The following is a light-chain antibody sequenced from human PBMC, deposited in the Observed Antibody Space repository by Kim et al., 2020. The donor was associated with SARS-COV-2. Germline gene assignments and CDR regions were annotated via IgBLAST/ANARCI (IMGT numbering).Light chain of an antibody. CDR1: QGIGNS. CDR3: QQFYSTPPVT. CDR2: AAS. Sequence: DIQMTQSPSPLSASIGDRVTISCRASQGIGNSVAWYQQRPGEAPKLLVYAASRLETGVPPRFSGSGSGTDYTLTINNLQPEDFATYYCQQFYSTPPVTFGPGTKVDIK. V-gene: IGKV1-NL1*01. J-gene: IGKJ3*01.